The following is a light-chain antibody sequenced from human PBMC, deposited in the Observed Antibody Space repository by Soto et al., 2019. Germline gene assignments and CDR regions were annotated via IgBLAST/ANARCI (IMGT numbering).Light chain of an antibody. V-gene: IGKV1-27*01. J-gene: IGKJ3*01. Sequence: DIQLTQSPPSLSASVGDRVTITCRASQAISIYVAWYQQKPGKIPKLLIFSASTVQSGVPSRFSGSGSVTDFTLTISNLQPEDVATYYCQKDNSAPLTFGPGTKVDLK. CDR2: SAS. CDR3: QKDNSAPLT. CDR1: QAISIY.